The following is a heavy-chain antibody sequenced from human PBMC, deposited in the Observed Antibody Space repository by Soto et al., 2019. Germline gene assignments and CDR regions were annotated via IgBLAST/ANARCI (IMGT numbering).Heavy chain of an antibody. CDR1: GGTFSSYA. J-gene: IGHJ6*02. CDR2: IIPIFGTA. CDR3: AINPAYGGKVNYYYGMDV. V-gene: IGHV1-69*13. Sequence: AASVKVSCKASGGTFSSYAISWVRQAPGQGLEWMGGIIPIFGTANYAQKFQGRVTITADESTSTAYMELSSLRSEDTAVYYCAINPAYGGKVNYYYGMDVWGQGTTVTVYS. D-gene: IGHD4-17*01.